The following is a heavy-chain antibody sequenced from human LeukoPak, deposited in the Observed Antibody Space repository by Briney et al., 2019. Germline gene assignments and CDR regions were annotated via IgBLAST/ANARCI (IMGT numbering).Heavy chain of an antibody. CDR1: GGSISSYY. CDR2: IYYSGST. J-gene: IGHJ3*02. D-gene: IGHD6-13*01. V-gene: IGHV4-59*01. CDR3: ARAGYSPGRAFDI. Sequence: SETLSLTCTVSGGSISSYYWSWIRQPPGKGLEWIGYIYYSGSTNYNPSLKSRVTISVDTSKNQFSLKQSSVTAADTAVYYCARAGYSPGRAFDIWGQGTMVTVSS.